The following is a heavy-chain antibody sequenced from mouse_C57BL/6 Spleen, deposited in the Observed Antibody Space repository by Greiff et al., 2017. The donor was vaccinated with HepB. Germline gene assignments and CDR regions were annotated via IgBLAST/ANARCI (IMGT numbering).Heavy chain of an antibody. V-gene: IGHV1-52*01. D-gene: IGHD1-1*01. CDR1: GYTFTSYW. CDR2: IDPSDSET. CDR3: ARTGGDYYGPFAY. J-gene: IGHJ3*01. Sequence: QVQLKESGAELVRPGSSVKLSCKASGYTFTSYWMHWVKQRPIQGLEWIGNIDPSDSETHYNQKFKDKATLTVDKSSSTAYMQLSSLTSEDSAVYYCARTGGDYYGPFAYWGQGTLVTVSA.